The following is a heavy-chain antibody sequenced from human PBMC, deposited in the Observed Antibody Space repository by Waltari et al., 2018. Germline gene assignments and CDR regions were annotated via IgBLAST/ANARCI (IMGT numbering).Heavy chain of an antibody. CDR2: IYYSGGT. CDR1: GGSISSSSYY. CDR3: ARGYSSLPFQH. J-gene: IGHJ1*01. D-gene: IGHD6-13*01. Sequence: QLQLQESGPGLVKPSETLSLTCTVSGGSISSSSYYWGWIRQPPGKGLEWIGSIYYSGGTYSSPSLKSRVTISVDTSKNQFSLKLSSVTAADTAVYYCARGYSSLPFQHWGQGTLVTVSS. V-gene: IGHV4-39*01.